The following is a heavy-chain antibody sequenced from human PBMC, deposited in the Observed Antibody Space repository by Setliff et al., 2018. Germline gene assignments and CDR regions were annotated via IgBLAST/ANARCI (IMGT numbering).Heavy chain of an antibody. J-gene: IGHJ3*01. CDR3: ARDPHYDPTYSLPGHAFDF. Sequence: KPSETLSLTCAVSGYSISNGFYWGWIRQSPVKGLEWIGSLFDGGSAYYSPSLKSRASISLDASKNQFALKLTSATAADTAVYYCARDPHYDPTYSLPGHAFDFWGQGLMVTVSS. CDR2: LFDGGSA. V-gene: IGHV4-38-2*02. D-gene: IGHD3-22*01. CDR1: GYSISNGFY.